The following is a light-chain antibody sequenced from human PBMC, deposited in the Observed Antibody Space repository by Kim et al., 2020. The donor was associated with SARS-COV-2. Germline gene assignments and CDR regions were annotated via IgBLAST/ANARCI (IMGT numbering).Light chain of an antibody. J-gene: IGKJ5*01. Sequence: SESVGGRVTITCRSSQSVSSWLAWYQQKSGKAPKLLIYKVSSLESGVPSRFSGSGSGTEFTLTISSLQPDDSATYYCQQYNGYITFGQGTRLEIK. V-gene: IGKV1-5*03. CDR2: KVS. CDR3: QQYNGYIT. CDR1: QSVSSW.